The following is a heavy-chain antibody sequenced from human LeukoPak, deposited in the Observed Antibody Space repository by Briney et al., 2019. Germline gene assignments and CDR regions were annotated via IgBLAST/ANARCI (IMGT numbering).Heavy chain of an antibody. CDR2: ISAGNGNT. Sequence: ASVKVSCKASGYTFTSYAIHWVRQAPGQRLEWMGWISAGNGNTKYSQNFQGRVTFISNTSATTAFMELSSLRSEDTAVYYCARTAVAGNGWFDPWGQGTLVTVSS. V-gene: IGHV1-3*01. J-gene: IGHJ5*02. CDR1: GYTFTSYA. CDR3: ARTAVAGNGWFDP. D-gene: IGHD6-19*01.